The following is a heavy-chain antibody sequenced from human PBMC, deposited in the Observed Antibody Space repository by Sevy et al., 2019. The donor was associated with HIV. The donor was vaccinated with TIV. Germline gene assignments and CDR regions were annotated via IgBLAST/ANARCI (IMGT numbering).Heavy chain of an antibody. CDR2: ISSSSSYI. J-gene: IGHJ4*02. V-gene: IGHV3-21*01. CDR1: GFTFSSYS. CDR3: ARGGARELIFDY. Sequence: GGSLRLSCAASGFTFSSYSMNWVRQAPGKGLEWVSSISSSSSYIYYTDSVKGRFTISRDNAKNSLYLQMNSLRAEDTAVYYCARGGARELIFDYWGQGTLVTVSS. D-gene: IGHD1-26*01.